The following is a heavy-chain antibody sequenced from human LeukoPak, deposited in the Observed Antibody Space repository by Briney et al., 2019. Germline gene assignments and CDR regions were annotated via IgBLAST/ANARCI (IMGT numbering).Heavy chain of an antibody. CDR1: GFTFRNAW. Sequence: PGWSLRLSCAASGFTFRNAWMSWVRQAPGKGLEWVGRIKSKTDDGPTDYAAPVKGRFTISRDDSKNTLYLQMNSLKTEDTAVYYCTTEGILAYCGGDCYSMFAFDIWGQGTMVTVSS. J-gene: IGHJ3*02. V-gene: IGHV3-15*01. CDR3: TTEGILAYCGGDCYSMFAFDI. CDR2: IKSKTDDGPT. D-gene: IGHD2-21*02.